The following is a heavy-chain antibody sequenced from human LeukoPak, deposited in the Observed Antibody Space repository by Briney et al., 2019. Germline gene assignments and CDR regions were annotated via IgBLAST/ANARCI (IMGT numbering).Heavy chain of an antibody. CDR2: ISTSGSTI. CDR3: ARDAESWFDP. J-gene: IGHJ5*02. CDR1: GFTFDDYA. Sequence: GGSLRLSCAASGFTFDDYAMHWVRQAPGKGLEWVSYISTSGSTIYYADSVKGRFTISRDNAKNSLYLQMNSLRAEDTAVYYCARDAESWFDPWGQGTLVTVSS. V-gene: IGHV3-48*03.